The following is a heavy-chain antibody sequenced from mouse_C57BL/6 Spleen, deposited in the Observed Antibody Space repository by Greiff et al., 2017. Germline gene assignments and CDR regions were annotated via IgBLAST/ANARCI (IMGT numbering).Heavy chain of an antibody. V-gene: IGHV1-15*01. Sequence: VKLQESGAELVRPGASVTLSCKASGYTFTDYEMHWVKQTPVHGLEWIGAIDPETGGTAYNQKFKGKAILTADKSSSTAYIELRSLTSEDSAVYYCTRHSNPFAYWGQGTLVTVSA. CDR2: IDPETGGT. CDR3: TRHSNPFAY. CDR1: GYTFTDYE. J-gene: IGHJ3*01. D-gene: IGHD2-5*01.